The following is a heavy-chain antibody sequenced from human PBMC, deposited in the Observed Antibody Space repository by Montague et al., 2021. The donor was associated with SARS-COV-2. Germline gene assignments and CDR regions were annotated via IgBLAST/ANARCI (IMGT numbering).Heavy chain of an antibody. CDR1: GFSLSTSGVG. Sequence: PALVKPTQTLTLTCTFSGFSLSTSGVGVGWIRQPPGKALEWLALIYWDDDKRYSPSLKSRLTITKDTSKNQVVLTMTNMDPVDTATYYCAHSRYYYYDSSGYRVYYFDDWGQGTLDAVSS. V-gene: IGHV2-5*02. CDR3: AHSRYYYYDSSGYRVYYFDD. D-gene: IGHD3-22*01. J-gene: IGHJ4*02. CDR2: IYWDDDK.